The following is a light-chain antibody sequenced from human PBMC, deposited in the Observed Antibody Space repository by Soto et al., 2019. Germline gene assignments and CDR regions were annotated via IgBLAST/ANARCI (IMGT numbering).Light chain of an antibody. Sequence: EIVLTQSPATLSLSPGERATLSCRASQSVSSYLAWYQQKPGQAPRLLIYDASNRATGIPARFSGSGSGTDFPLTISSLEPEDFEVYYCQQRSNWPPPTFGQGTRLEIK. CDR2: DAS. CDR3: QQRSNWPPPT. CDR1: QSVSSY. J-gene: IGKJ5*01. V-gene: IGKV3-11*01.